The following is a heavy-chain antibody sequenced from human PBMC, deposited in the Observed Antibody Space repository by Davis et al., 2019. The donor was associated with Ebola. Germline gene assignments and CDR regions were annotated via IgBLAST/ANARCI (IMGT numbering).Heavy chain of an antibody. D-gene: IGHD3-10*01. CDR2: LTSGGNT. J-gene: IGHJ4*02. Sequence: PGGPLRPSCAAPGFTFSSYAMSWVRQAPGKGLEWVSTLTSGGNTYYADSVKGRFTISRDNAKNTLYLQMNSLRVEDTAVYHCAKKYYYISGSYYAPFDYWGQGNLVTVSS. V-gene: IGHV3-23*01. CDR3: AKKYYYISGSYYAPFDY. CDR1: GFTFSSYA.